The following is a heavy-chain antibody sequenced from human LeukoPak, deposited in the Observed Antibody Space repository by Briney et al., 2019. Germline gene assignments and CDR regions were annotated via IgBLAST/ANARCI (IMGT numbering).Heavy chain of an antibody. CDR1: EFSVGSNY. D-gene: IGHD3-16*01. CDR2: IYSGGST. J-gene: IGHJ4*02. V-gene: IGHV3-66*04. CDR3: ARPPGLKGNS. Sequence: GGSLRLSCAASEFSVGSNYMTWVRQAPGKGLEWVSLIYSGGSTYYADSVKGRFTISRENAKNSLYLQLNSLRAEGTAVYYCARPPGLKGNSWGQGTLVTVSS.